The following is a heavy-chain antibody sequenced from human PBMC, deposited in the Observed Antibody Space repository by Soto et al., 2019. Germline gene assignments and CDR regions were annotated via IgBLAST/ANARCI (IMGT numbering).Heavy chain of an antibody. Sequence: PGGSLRLSCAASGFTFSSYAMSWVRQAPGKGLEWVSAISGSGGSTYYADSVKGRFTISRGNSKNTLYLQMNSLRAEDTAVYYCAKASQNYQRCHFYSFASWAQGPLVPVSS. CDR1: GFTFSSYA. D-gene: IGHD2-2*01. J-gene: IGHJ5*02. V-gene: IGHV3-23*01. CDR3: AKASQNYQRCHFYSFAS. CDR2: ISGSGGST.